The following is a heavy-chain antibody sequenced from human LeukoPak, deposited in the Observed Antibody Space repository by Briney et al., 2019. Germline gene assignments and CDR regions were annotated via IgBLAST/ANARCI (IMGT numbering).Heavy chain of an antibody. J-gene: IGHJ4*02. CDR1: GGSISSSSYY. CDR2: IYHSGST. V-gene: IGHV4-39*07. Sequence: SETLSLTCTVSGGSISSSSYYWGWIRRPPGKGLEWIGSIYHSGSTYYNPSLKSRVTISVDTSKNQFSLKLSSVTAADTAVYYCARADLDSCSGGSCHIPFDYWGQGTLVAVSS. CDR3: ARADLDSCSGGSCHIPFDY. D-gene: IGHD2-15*01.